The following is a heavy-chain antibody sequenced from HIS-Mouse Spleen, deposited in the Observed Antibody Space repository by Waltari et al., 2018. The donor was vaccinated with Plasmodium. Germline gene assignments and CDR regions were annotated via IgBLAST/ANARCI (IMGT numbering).Heavy chain of an antibody. CDR1: GGSISSSSYY. CDR2: IYYSGST. V-gene: IGHV4-39*07. D-gene: IGHD1-7*01. CDR3: ARDRITGTSYFDY. J-gene: IGHJ4*02. Sequence: QLQLQESGPGLVKPSETLSLTCTVSGGSISSSSYYWGWIRQPPGKGLEWIGSIYYSGSTYYNPALKSRVTISVDTSKNQFSLKLSSMTAADTAVYYCARDRITGTSYFDYWGQGTLVTVSS.